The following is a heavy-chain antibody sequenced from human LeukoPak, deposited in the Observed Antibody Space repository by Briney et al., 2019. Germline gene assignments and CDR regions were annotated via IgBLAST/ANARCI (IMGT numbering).Heavy chain of an antibody. D-gene: IGHD3-22*01. CDR1: GFTVSSNY. V-gene: IGHV3-66*01. CDR3: ARDRSSSGLPDAFDI. J-gene: IGHJ3*02. CDR2: IYSGGST. Sequence: GGSLRLSCAASGFTVSSNYMSWVRQAPGKGLEWVSIIYSGGSTYYADSVKGRFSISRDNSKNTLYLQMHSLRVEDTAVYYRARDRSSSGLPDAFDIWGQGTMVTVSS.